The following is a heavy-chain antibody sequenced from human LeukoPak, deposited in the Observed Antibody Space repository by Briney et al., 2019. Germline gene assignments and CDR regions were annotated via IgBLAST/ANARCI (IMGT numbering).Heavy chain of an antibody. Sequence: SDTLSPTCTVSGGSTSSYYWSWIRQPTGKALECIAYNYYSGSTTYNPPRKSRVTISVDTSKNQFSFNLNSVTAADTAVYYCARHARNILNAYDIWGQGTMVTVSS. J-gene: IGHJ3*02. V-gene: IGHV4-59*08. CDR1: GGSTSSYY. CDR3: ARHARNILNAYDI. D-gene: IGHD2-2*02. CDR2: NYYSGST.